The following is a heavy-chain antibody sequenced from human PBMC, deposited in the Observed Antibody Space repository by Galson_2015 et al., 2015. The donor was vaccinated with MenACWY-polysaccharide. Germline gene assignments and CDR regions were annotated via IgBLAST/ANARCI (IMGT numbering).Heavy chain of an antibody. Sequence: SLRLSCAASGFTFTSYAMSWVRQAPGKGLEWVSAIRSSGTNTYYADSVKGRFTISRDTSKNTLYLQMNSLRAEDTAVYYCAKDSTDFWSVAGRFDHWGQGTLVTVPS. CDR1: GFTFTSYA. J-gene: IGHJ5*02. CDR2: IRSSGTNT. V-gene: IGHV3-23*01. CDR3: AKDSTDFWSVAGRFDH. D-gene: IGHD3-3*01.